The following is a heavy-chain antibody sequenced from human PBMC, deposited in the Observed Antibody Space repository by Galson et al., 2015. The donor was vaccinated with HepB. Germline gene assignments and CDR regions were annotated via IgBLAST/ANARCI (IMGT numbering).Heavy chain of an antibody. CDR3: VGGGDWTFDF. D-gene: IGHD2-21*02. V-gene: IGHV3-7*03. CDR1: GFTFSNFW. CDR2: IETDGSQK. Sequence: SLRLSCAASGFTFSNFWMNWVRQAPGKGLEWVAMIETDGSQKYYVDSVKGRFTISRDNAENSLFLQMSSLRAEDTAVYYCVGGGDWTFDFWGQGTLVTVSS. J-gene: IGHJ4*02.